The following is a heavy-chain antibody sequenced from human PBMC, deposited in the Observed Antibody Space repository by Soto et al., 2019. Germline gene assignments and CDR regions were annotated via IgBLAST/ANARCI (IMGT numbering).Heavy chain of an antibody. Sequence: SATLSLTCSVSGGSVSSNTFYWGWIRQTPGRGLEWIGCVYQSGSNYYNPSFKSRVTISVDTSKNQFSLKLSSVTAADTAVYYCARGQTIFGFLALGMDVWGPGTTVTVYS. CDR1: GGSVSSNTFY. V-gene: IGHV4-30-4*08. J-gene: IGHJ6*02. CDR2: VYQSGSN. CDR3: ARGQTIFGFLALGMDV. D-gene: IGHD3-3*01.